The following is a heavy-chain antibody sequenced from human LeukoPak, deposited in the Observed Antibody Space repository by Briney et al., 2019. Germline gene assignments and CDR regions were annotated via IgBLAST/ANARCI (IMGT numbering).Heavy chain of an antibody. Sequence: ASETLSLTCTVSGYSISSGYYWGWIRQPPGKGLEWIGSIYYSGSTYYNPSLKSRVTISVDTSKNQFSLKLSSVTAADTAVYYCARDHQDAWFDPWGQGTLVTVSS. CDR3: ARDHQDAWFDP. CDR1: GYSISSGYY. J-gene: IGHJ5*02. CDR2: IYYSGST. D-gene: IGHD2-15*01. V-gene: IGHV4-38-2*02.